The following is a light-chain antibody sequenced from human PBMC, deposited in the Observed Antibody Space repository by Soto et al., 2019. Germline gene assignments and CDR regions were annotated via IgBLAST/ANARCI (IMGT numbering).Light chain of an antibody. Sequence: QSALTQPASVSGPPGQSITISCIGTNSDVGSYNVVSWYQRHPGKAPKLLIYETSRRPSGVSNRFSGSKSGNTASLTISGLQAEDEADYYCCSYAGSGTPVLFGGGTKLTVL. CDR1: NSDVGSYNV. CDR3: CSYAGSGTPVL. V-gene: IGLV2-23*01. J-gene: IGLJ2*01. CDR2: ETS.